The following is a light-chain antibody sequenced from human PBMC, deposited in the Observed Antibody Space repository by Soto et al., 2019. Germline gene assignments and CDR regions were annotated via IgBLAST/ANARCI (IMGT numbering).Light chain of an antibody. CDR2: SNN. J-gene: IGLJ3*02. Sequence: QSVLTQPPSASGTPGQRVTISCSGSSSNIGSNTVNWYQQLPGTAPKLLIYSNNQRPSGVPDRFSGSKSGTSASLAISGLQSEDEADYYCAAWDDSLNVNWVFGGGNKLTVL. V-gene: IGLV1-44*01. CDR1: SSNIGSNT. CDR3: AAWDDSLNVNWV.